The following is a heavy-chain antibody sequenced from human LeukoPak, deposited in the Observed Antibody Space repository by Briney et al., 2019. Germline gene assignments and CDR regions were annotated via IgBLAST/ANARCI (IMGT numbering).Heavy chain of an antibody. CDR2: ISGSGGTT. J-gene: IGHJ4*02. CDR1: GFTFNNYA. CDR3: AKEQYKIFGVDPFDY. D-gene: IGHD3-3*01. V-gene: IGHV3-23*01. Sequence: GGSLRLSCAASGFTFNNYAMSWVRQAPGKGLEWVSSISGSGGTTYYADSVKGRFTISRDNSKNTRYLQMNSLGAEDTAVYYCAKEQYKIFGVDPFDYWGQGTLVSVTS.